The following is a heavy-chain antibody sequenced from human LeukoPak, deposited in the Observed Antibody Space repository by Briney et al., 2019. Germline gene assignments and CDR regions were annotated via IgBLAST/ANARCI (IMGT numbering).Heavy chain of an antibody. Sequence: GASVKVSCKASGYRFTSYYLHWVRQAPGQGLEWMGIINPSGGSTSYAQKFQGRVTMTRDTSTSTVYMELSSLRSEDTAVYYCARSSGNGGFDYWGQGTLVTVPS. CDR2: INPSGGST. D-gene: IGHD3-3*01. V-gene: IGHV1-46*01. CDR3: ARSSGNGGFDY. J-gene: IGHJ4*02. CDR1: GYRFTSYY.